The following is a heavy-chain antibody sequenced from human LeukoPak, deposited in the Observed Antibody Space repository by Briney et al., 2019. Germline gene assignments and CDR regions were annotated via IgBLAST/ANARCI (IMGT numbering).Heavy chain of an antibody. CDR2: IYHSGST. CDR1: GYSISSVYY. V-gene: IGHV4-38-2*02. CDR3: ARDLWFGEKTLDY. Sequence: PSETLSLTCTVSGYSISSVYYWGWIRQPPGKGLEWIGSIYHSGSTYYNPSLKSRVTISVDTSKNQFSLKLSSVTAADTAVYYCARDLWFGEKTLDYWGQGTLVTVSS. J-gene: IGHJ4*02. D-gene: IGHD3-10*01.